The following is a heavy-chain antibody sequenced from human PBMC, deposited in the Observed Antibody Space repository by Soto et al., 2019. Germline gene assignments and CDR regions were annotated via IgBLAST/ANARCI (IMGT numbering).Heavy chain of an antibody. J-gene: IGHJ4*02. Sequence: QVQLQESGPGLVKPSETLSLTCAVSGDSISSYYCMWIRQPPGKGLESIGYLYYGRSANYNPSLRSRVTLSVDTSPNQCSLRLSSMTAADTAVYYCALRSMAVVPEYWGQGTLVTVSS. V-gene: IGHV4-59*01. CDR3: ALRSMAVVPEY. CDR2: LYYGRSA. D-gene: IGHD3-22*01. CDR1: GDSISSYY.